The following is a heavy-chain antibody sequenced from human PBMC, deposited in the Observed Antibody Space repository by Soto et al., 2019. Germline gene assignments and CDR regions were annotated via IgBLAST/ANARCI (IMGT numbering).Heavy chain of an antibody. CDR3: ATQDFRGTTGTA. D-gene: IGHD1-1*01. J-gene: IGHJ5*02. CDR2: ISYDGSNK. CDR1: GFTFSSYA. V-gene: IGHV3-30-3*01. Sequence: GGSLRLSCAASGFTFSSYAMHWVRQAPGKGLEWVAVISYDGSNKYYADSVKGRFTISRDNSKNTLYLQMNSLRAEDTAVYYCATQDFRGTTGTAWGQGTLVTVSS.